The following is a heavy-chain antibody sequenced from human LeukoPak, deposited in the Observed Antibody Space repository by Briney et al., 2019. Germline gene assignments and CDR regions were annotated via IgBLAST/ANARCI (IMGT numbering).Heavy chain of an antibody. D-gene: IGHD3-10*01. CDR1: GGSVSGYY. J-gene: IGHJ6*02. V-gene: IGHV4-34*01. Sequence: SETLSLTCVVSGGSVSGYYWSWIRQPPGKGLEWIGEINHSGSTNYNPSLKCRVTISVDTSKNQFSLKLSSVTAADTAVYYCASLSMVRGASSGNYYYYYGMDVWGQGTTVTVSS. CDR3: ASLSMVRGASSGNYYYYYGMDV. CDR2: INHSGST.